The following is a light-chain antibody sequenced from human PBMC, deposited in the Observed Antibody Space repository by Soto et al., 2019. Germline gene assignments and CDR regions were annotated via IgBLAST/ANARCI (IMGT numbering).Light chain of an antibody. V-gene: IGLV2-14*01. CDR3: SSYTSSTFYV. J-gene: IGLJ1*01. CDR1: SGDIGAYNY. CDR2: GVS. Sequence: QTVVTQPASVSGSPGQSITISCTGTSGDIGAYNYVSWYQQHPYTAPKLLIYGVSDRPSGVSNRFSASKSGNTASLTISGLQAEDEADYYCSSYTSSTFYVFGTGTKVTVL.